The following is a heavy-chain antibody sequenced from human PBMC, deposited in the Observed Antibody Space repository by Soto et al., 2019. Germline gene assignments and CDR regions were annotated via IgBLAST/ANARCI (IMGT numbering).Heavy chain of an antibody. CDR3: AKVKEVGAITLFDY. D-gene: IGHD1-26*01. CDR1: GFTFSSYW. CDR2: IKENGSET. V-gene: IGHV3-7*03. J-gene: IGHJ4*02. Sequence: GGSLRLSCAASGFTFSSYWMSWVRQAPGKGLEWVANIKENGSETYYVDSVKGRFTISRDNAKNSLYLQMNSLRAEDTAVYYCAKVKEVGAITLFDYWGQGTLVTVSS.